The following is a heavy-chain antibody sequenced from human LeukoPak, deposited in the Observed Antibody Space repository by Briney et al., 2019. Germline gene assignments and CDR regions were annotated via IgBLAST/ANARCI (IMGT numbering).Heavy chain of an antibody. Sequence: ASVKVSCKVSGYTLTELSMHWVRQAPGKGLEWMGGFDPEDGETIYAQKFQGRVTMTEDTSTDTAYMELSSLRSEDTAVYYCATVLPYYYSSGSSFDYWGQGTLVTVSS. CDR2: FDPEDGET. V-gene: IGHV1-24*01. CDR1: GYTLTELS. D-gene: IGHD3-10*01. CDR3: ATVLPYYYSSGSSFDY. J-gene: IGHJ4*02.